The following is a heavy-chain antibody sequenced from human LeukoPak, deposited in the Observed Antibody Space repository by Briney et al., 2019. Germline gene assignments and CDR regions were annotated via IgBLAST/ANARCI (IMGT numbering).Heavy chain of an antibody. D-gene: IGHD2-2*01. V-gene: IGHV4-34*01. J-gene: IGHJ5*02. CDR3: ARVVPAAQWFDP. Sequence: SETLSLTCAVYGGSFSGYYWSWIRQPPGKGLEWIGEINHSGSTNYNPPLKSRATISVDTSKNQFSLKLSSVTAADTAVYYCARVVPAAQWFDPWGQGTLVTVSS. CDR1: GGSFSGYY. CDR2: INHSGST.